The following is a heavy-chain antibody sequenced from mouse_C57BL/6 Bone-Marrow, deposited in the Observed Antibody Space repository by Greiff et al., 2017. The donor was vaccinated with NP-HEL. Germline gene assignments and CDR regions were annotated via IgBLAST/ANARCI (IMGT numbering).Heavy chain of an antibody. Sequence: VQLQQSGAELAKPGASVKLSCKASGYTFTSYWMHWVKQRPGQGLEWIGYINPSSGYTKYNQKFKDKATLTADKSSSTAYMQLSSLTYEDSAVYYCARDYDGYYAWFAYWGQGTLVTVSA. CDR2: INPSSGYT. J-gene: IGHJ3*01. V-gene: IGHV1-7*01. CDR1: GYTFTSYW. CDR3: ARDYDGYYAWFAY. D-gene: IGHD2-3*01.